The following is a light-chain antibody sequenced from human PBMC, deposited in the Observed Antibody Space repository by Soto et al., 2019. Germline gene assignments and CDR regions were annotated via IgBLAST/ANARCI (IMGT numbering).Light chain of an antibody. CDR2: AAS. CDR3: QHYNSYSEA. CDR1: QSISSY. V-gene: IGKV1-5*01. Sequence: DIQMTQSPSSLSASVGDRVTITCRASQSISSYLNWYQQKPGKAPKLLIYAASSLQSGVPSRFSGSGSGTEFTLTISSLQPDDFATYYCQHYNSYSEAFGQGTDV. J-gene: IGKJ1*01.